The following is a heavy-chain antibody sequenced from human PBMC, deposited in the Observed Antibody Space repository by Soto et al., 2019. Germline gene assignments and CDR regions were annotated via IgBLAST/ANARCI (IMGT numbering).Heavy chain of an antibody. CDR3: ATSVYYYGSGSYHNWFDP. D-gene: IGHD3-10*01. J-gene: IGHJ5*02. Sequence: PSETLSLTCTVSGGSISSSSYYWGWIRQPPGKGLEGIGSIYYSGSTYYNPSLKSRVTISVDTSKNQFYLKLSSVTAADTAVYYCATSVYYYGSGSYHNWFDPWGQGTLVTVSS. V-gene: IGHV4-39*01. CDR1: GGSISSSSYY. CDR2: IYYSGST.